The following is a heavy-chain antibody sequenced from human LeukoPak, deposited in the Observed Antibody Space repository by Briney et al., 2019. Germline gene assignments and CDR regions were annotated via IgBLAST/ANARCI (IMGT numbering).Heavy chain of an antibody. CDR3: ARGRGYCSSSSCYDFDY. D-gene: IGHD2-2*01. CDR1: GYSFTNYW. CDR2: IYPGDSET. Sequence: GESLKISCTASGYSFTNYWIAWVRQMPRTGLEWMGIIYPGDSETTYSPSFQGHVTISADKSSTTTSLQWSSLKASDTAMYYCARGRGYCSSSSCYDFDYWGQGTLVTVSS. J-gene: IGHJ4*02. V-gene: IGHV5-51*01.